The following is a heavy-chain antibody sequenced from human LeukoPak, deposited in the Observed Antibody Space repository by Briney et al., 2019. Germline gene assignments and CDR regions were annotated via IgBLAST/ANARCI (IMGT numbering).Heavy chain of an antibody. CDR3: ASRDKGYYYGMDV. Sequence: GGSLRLSCAASGFTVSSNYMSWVRQAPGKGLEWVSLIYSGGSTYYVDSVEGRFTISRDNSKNTLYLQMNSLRAEDTAVYYCASRDKGYYYGMDVWGQGTTVTVSS. D-gene: IGHD5-24*01. CDR1: GFTVSSNY. CDR2: IYSGGST. J-gene: IGHJ6*02. V-gene: IGHV3-66*01.